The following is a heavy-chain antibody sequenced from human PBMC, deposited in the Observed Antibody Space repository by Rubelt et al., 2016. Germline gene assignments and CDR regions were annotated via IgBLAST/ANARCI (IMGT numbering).Heavy chain of an antibody. V-gene: IGHV4-59*01. CDR1: GASIRSYY. D-gene: IGHD3-22*01. J-gene: IGHJ4*02. CDR2: LYSIGRT. Sequence: QVQLQESVPGLVKPSATLSLTCTVPGASIRSYYWSWTPQPPGTGLDWIWFLYSIGRTTYTLPLNSRFTMSIDMSKNQISLSLSSVTAAGTAVDYCARADSSYYPCDYWGQGTLVTVSS. CDR3: ARADSSYYPCDY.